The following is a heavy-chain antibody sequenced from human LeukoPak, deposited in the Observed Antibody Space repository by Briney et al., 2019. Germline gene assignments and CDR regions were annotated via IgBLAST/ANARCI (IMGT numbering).Heavy chain of an antibody. V-gene: IGHV4-30-2*01. CDR3: ARDRAIGYCSSTSCMGTFDY. CDR1: GGSISSGGYY. J-gene: IGHJ4*02. Sequence: SETLSLTCTVSGGSISSGGYYWSWIRQPPGKGLEWIGYIYHSGSTYYNPSLKSRVTISVDRSKNQFSLKLSSVTAAVTAVYYCARDRAIGYCSSTSCMGTFDYWGQGTLVTVST. CDR2: IYHSGST. D-gene: IGHD2-2*01.